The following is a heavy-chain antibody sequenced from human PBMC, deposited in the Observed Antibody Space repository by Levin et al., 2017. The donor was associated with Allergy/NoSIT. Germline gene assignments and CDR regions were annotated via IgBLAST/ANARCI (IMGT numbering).Heavy chain of an antibody. Sequence: AGGSLRLSCKASGYMFISYGLNWVRQAPGQGPEWMGGISVYSGKTNYAEKFQGRVTISTDTSTNTADMELRSLRSDDTAVYYCARDSYDSSGYYLGWFDPWGQGTLVIVSA. D-gene: IGHD3-22*01. CDR3: ARDSYDSSGYYLGWFDP. CDR1: GYMFISYG. CDR2: ISVYSGKT. J-gene: IGHJ5*02. V-gene: IGHV1-18*01.